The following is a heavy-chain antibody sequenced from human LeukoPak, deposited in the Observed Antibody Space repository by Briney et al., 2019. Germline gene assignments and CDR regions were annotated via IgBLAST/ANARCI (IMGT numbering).Heavy chain of an antibody. V-gene: IGHV1-46*01. J-gene: IGHJ4*02. D-gene: IGHD5-24*01. CDR2: INPGGGST. Sequence: ASVKVSCKASGYTFTSYYIHWVRQAPGQGLEWMGIINPGGGSTSYAQKFQGRVTMTRDTSTSTVYMELRSLRSEDTAVYYCARGGDGYNTIGYWGQGTLVTASS. CDR3: ARGGDGYNTIGY. CDR1: GYTFTSYY.